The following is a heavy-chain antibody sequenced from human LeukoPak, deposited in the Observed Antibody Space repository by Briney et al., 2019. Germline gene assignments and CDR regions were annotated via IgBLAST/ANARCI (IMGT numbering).Heavy chain of an antibody. D-gene: IGHD5-18*01. J-gene: IGHJ3*02. V-gene: IGHV1-18*01. CDR3: ARVWNTAMVYASDI. CDR2: ISAYNGNT. CDR1: GYTFTSYG. Sequence: ASVKVSCKASGYTFTSYGISWVRQAPGQGLEWMGWISAYNGNTNYAQKLQGRVTMTTDTSTSTAYMELRSLRSDDTAVYYCARVWNTAMVYASDIWGQGTMVTVSS.